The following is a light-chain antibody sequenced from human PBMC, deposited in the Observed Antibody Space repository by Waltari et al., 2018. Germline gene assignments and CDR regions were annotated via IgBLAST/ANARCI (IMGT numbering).Light chain of an antibody. CDR3: QVWESTNDHVV. J-gene: IGLJ3*02. CDR1: NINAKS. CDR2: HDR. Sequence: SYVLTQPPSVSVAPGQTATITCGGNNINAKSVQWYQQKSGQAPVLVVYHDRGRPSGAPGRFAGSNSGNTATLSSSRVEDGDEADYYCQVWESTNDHVVFGGGTKLTVL. V-gene: IGLV3-21*02.